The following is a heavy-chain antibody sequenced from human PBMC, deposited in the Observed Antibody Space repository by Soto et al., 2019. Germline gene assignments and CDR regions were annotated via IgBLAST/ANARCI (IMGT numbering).Heavy chain of an antibody. CDR1: GFTLGSYW. Sequence: EVELVESGGGLVRPGGSLRLSCAASGFTLGSYWMHWVRQVPGKGLVWVSRLSGDGTGTRYADFVKGRFTISGDNAKNTLFLEMNSLGPDDTAVYYCVRGGHGGYFDQWGQGTLVTVSS. CDR2: LSGDGTGT. J-gene: IGHJ4*02. D-gene: IGHD2-15*01. CDR3: VRGGHGGYFDQ. V-gene: IGHV3-74*01.